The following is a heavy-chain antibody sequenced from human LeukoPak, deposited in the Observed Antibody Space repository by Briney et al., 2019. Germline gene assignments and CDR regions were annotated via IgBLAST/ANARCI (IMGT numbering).Heavy chain of an antibody. D-gene: IGHD3-22*01. CDR1: KFIFRDYA. Sequence: GGSLRLSCAASKFIFRDYAMSWVRQAPGKGLEWVSSLSGTGASTYYADSVKGRFTISRDNSKNTLYVQMNRLRAEGTAVYYCAKGAYYDSTGYVDYWGQGTLVTVSS. J-gene: IGHJ4*02. CDR3: AKGAYYDSTGYVDY. CDR2: LSGTGAST. V-gene: IGHV3-23*01.